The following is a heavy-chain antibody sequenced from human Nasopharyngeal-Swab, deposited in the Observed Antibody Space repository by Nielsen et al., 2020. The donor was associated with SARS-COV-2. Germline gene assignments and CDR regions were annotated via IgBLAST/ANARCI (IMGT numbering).Heavy chain of an antibody. CDR3: TTAASSPYYYDSSGDVG. Sequence: WIRQPPGQGLEWVGRIKSKTDGGTTDYAAPVKGRFTISRDDSKNTLYLQMNSLKTEDTAVYYCTTAASSPYYYDSSGDVGWGQGTLVTVSS. CDR2: IKSKTDGGTT. J-gene: IGHJ4*02. V-gene: IGHV3-15*01. D-gene: IGHD3-22*01.